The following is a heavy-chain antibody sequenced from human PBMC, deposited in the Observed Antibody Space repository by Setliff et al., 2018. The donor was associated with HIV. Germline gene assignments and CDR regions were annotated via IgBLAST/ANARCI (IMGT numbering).Heavy chain of an antibody. CDR1: GYSISDGYY. CDR2: IYTTGST. V-gene: IGHV4-61*08. Sequence: PSETLSLTCAVSGYSISDGYYWTWIRQPPGKGLEWIGYIYTTGSTNYNPSLTSRVTISVDTSKNKFSLKMRSVTAADTAVYYCARVPPEYSSSSQAFDIWGQGTKVTVSS. D-gene: IGHD6-6*01. J-gene: IGHJ3*02. CDR3: ARVPPEYSSSSQAFDI.